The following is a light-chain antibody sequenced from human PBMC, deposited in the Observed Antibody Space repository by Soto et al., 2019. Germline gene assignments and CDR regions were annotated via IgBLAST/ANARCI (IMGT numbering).Light chain of an antibody. CDR3: QQYNSYSPT. CDR1: QGVSRW. V-gene: IGKV1-5*01. J-gene: IGKJ1*01. Sequence: DIQMTQSPSNLSASVGDTVTITCRASQGVSRWLAWYQQKPGKAPRLLVYDASTLAIGVPSRFSGSGSGTELTFTITSLQPDDFGTYHCQQYNSYSPTFGPGTKVQIK. CDR2: DAS.